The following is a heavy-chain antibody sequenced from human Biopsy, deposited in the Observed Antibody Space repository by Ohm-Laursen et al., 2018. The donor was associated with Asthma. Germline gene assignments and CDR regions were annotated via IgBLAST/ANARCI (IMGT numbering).Heavy chain of an antibody. V-gene: IGHV3-7*01. J-gene: IGHJ6*02. CDR2: ITGDGSQK. CDR1: GFTFGAFW. CDR3: ARDVVWFREVGGMDV. Sequence: SLRLSCAASGFTFGAFWMSWGRQTPGKGLEWVATITGDGSQKFYVDSVTGRFTISRDNSKNSLHLQMNSLRPEDTAVYYCARDVVWFREVGGMDVWGQGTTVTVSS. D-gene: IGHD3-10*01.